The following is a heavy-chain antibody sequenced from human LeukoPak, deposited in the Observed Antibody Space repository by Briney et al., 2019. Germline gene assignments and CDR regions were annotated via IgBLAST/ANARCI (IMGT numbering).Heavy chain of an antibody. CDR3: ARVRSDCSGGSCYSADY. CDR2: INPNSGGT. CDR1: GGTFSSYA. J-gene: IGHJ4*02. D-gene: IGHD2-15*01. Sequence: GASVKVSCKASGGTFSSYAISWVRQAPGQGLEWMGWINPNSGGTNYAQKFQGRVTMTRDTSISTAYMELSRLRSDDTAVYYCARVRSDCSGGSCYSADYWGQGTLVTVSS. V-gene: IGHV1-2*02.